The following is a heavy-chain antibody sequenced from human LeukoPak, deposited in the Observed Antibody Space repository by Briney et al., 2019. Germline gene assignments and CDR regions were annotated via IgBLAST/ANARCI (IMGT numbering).Heavy chain of an antibody. J-gene: IGHJ6*03. D-gene: IGHD6-6*01. CDR3: ARVIATRPHYHYYMDV. CDR2: ISNSGRTI. Sequence: GGSLGLSCAASGFTFSDHYMSWIRQAPGKGLEWVSYISNSGRTIYYADSVKGRFTISRGNAENSLYLQMNGLRAEDTAVYYCARVIATRPHYHYYMDVWGKGTTVTVSS. CDR1: GFTFSDHY. V-gene: IGHV3-11*04.